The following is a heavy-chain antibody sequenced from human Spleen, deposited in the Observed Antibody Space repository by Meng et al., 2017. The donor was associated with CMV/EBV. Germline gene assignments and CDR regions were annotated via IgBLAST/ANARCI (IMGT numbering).Heavy chain of an antibody. D-gene: IGHD2-2*01. CDR3: ARASGYCSSTSCPGHYYGMDV. V-gene: IGHV3-7*01. J-gene: IGHJ6*02. Sequence: GESLKISCAASGFTFSSFWMTWVRQAPGKGLEWVASINEGGSEKYYVDSVKGRFTISRDNAKNSLYLQMHSLRAEDTAVYYCARASGYCSSTSCPGHYYGMDVWGQGTTVTVSS. CDR1: GFTFSSFW. CDR2: INEGGSEK.